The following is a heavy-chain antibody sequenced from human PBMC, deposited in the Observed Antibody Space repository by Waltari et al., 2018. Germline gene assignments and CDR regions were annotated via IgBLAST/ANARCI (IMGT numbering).Heavy chain of an antibody. V-gene: IGHV3-48*04. CDR1: SSYS. CDR3: AKDDILTGYKFDY. CDR2: ISSSSSTI. J-gene: IGHJ4*02. Sequence: SSYSMNWVRQAPGKGLEWVSYISSSSSTIYYADSVKGRFTISRDNAKNSLYLQMNSLRAEDTAVYYCAKDDILTGYKFDYWGQGTLVTVSS. D-gene: IGHD3-9*01.